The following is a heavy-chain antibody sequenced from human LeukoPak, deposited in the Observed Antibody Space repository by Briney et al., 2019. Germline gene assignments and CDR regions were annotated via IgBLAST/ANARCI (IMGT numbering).Heavy chain of an antibody. CDR1: GGTFSSYA. CDR3: ASSLLWFGESSPGVILSSNWFDP. Sequence: SVKVSCKASGGTFSSYAISWVRQAPGQGLEWMGGIIPIFGTANYAQKFQGRVTITTDESTSTAYMELSSLRSEDTAVYYCASSLLWFGESSPGVILSSNWFDPWGQGTLVTVSS. D-gene: IGHD3-10*01. J-gene: IGHJ5*02. V-gene: IGHV1-69*05. CDR2: IIPIFGTA.